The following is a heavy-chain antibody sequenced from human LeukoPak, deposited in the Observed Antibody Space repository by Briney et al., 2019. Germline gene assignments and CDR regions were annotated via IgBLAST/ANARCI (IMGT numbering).Heavy chain of an antibody. J-gene: IGHJ5*02. V-gene: IGHV3-48*03. CDR3: ARSGCDYGDYLNWFDP. Sequence: GGSLRLSCAASGFTFSSYEMNWVRQAPGKGLEWVSYISSSGSTIYYADSVKGRFTISRDNAKNSLYLQMNSLRAEGTAVYYCARSGCDYGDYLNWFDPWGQGTLVTVSS. CDR2: ISSSGSTI. CDR1: GFTFSSYE. D-gene: IGHD4-17*01.